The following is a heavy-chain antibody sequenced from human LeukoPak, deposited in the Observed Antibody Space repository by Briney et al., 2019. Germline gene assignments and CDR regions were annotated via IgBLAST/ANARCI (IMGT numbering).Heavy chain of an antibody. CDR2: ITPIFGTA. V-gene: IGHV1-69*01. D-gene: IGHD1-26*01. Sequence: SVKVSCKASGGTFSSYAISWVRQAPGQGLEWMGGITPIFGTANYAQKFQGRVTITADESTSTAYMELSSLRSEDTAVYYCARAIVGASIVPVSFDYWGQGTLVTVSS. CDR3: ARAIVGASIVPVSFDY. CDR1: GGTFSSYA. J-gene: IGHJ4*02.